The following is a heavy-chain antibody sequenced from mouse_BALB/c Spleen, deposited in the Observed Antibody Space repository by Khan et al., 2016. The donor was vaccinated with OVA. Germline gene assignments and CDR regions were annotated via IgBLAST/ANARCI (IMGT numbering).Heavy chain of an antibody. D-gene: IGHD1-1*02. CDR3: TGVYGGYFDY. V-gene: IGHV1-20*02. Sequence: VQLQQSGPELVKPGASVKISCKASGYSFTGYFLTWVIQSHGKSLEWFGRIIPHFGETFYNPNFQDKATLTVDESTTTAHMELRSLASEDSAVYYCTGVYGGYFDYWGQGTALTVSS. CDR2: IIPHFGET. CDR1: GYSFTGYF. J-gene: IGHJ2*01.